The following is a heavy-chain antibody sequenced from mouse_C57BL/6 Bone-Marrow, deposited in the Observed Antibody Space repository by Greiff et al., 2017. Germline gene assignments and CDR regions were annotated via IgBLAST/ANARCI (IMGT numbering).Heavy chain of an antibody. CDR3: ARQGITGGYFDY. CDR1: GFTFSDYY. CDR2: ISNGGGST. V-gene: IGHV5-12*01. D-gene: IGHD1-1*01. Sequence: DVHLVESGGGLVQPGGSLKLSCAASGFTFSDYYMYWVRQTPEKRLEWVAYISNGGGSTYYPETVKGRFTSSRDNAKNTLYRQMSRLKSEDTAMYYCARQGITGGYFDYWGQGTTLTVSS. J-gene: IGHJ2*01.